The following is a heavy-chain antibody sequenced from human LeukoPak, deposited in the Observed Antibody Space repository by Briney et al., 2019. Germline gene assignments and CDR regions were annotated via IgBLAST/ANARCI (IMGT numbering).Heavy chain of an antibody. J-gene: IGHJ3*02. V-gene: IGHV4-34*01. Sequence: PSETLSLTCAVYGGSFSGYYWSWIRQPPGKGLEWIGEINHSGSTNYNPSLKSRVTISVDTSKNQFSLKLSTVTAADTAVYYCARGVPGGNAQKDAFDIWGQGTMVTVSS. D-gene: IGHD4-23*01. CDR2: INHSGST. CDR1: GGSFSGYY. CDR3: ARGVPGGNAQKDAFDI.